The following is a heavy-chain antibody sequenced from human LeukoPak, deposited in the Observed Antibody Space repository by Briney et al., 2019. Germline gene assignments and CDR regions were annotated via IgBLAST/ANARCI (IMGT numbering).Heavy chain of an antibody. CDR2: IYSGGST. D-gene: IGHD3-3*01. J-gene: IGHJ4*02. V-gene: IGHV3-53*01. CDR3: AREDYDFWSGYYSDY. CDR1: GFTVSSNY. Sequence: GGSLRLSCAASGFTVSSNYMSWVRQAPGKGLEWVSVIYSGGSTYYADSMKGRFTISRDNSKNTLYLQMNSLRAEDTAVYYCAREDYDFWSGYYSDYWGQGTLVTVSS.